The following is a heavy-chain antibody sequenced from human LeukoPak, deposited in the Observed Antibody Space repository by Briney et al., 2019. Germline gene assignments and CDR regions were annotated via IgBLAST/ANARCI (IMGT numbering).Heavy chain of an antibody. CDR3: ARASSYSVEYFQH. CDR2: IYYSGST. CDR1: GGSISSSSYY. Sequence: SETLSLTCTVSGGSISSSSYYWGWIRQPPGKGLEWIGSIYYSGSTYYNPSLKSRVTISVDTSKNQFSLKLSSVTAADTDVYYCARASSYSVEYFQHWGQGTLVTVSS. V-gene: IGHV4-39*01. D-gene: IGHD1-26*01. J-gene: IGHJ1*01.